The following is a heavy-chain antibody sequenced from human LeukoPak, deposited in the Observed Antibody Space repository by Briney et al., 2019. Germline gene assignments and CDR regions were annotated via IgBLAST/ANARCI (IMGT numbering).Heavy chain of an antibody. CDR2: ISISGSTI. J-gene: IGHJ4*02. CDR3: ARDRSGYSGYDFFDY. Sequence: GGSLRLSCAASGFTFSSFETNWVRQAPGKGLEWVSYISISGSTIYYADSVKGRFTISRDNAKNSLYLQMNSLRAEDTAVYYCARDRSGYSGYDFFDYWGQGTLVTVSS. CDR1: GFTFSSFE. V-gene: IGHV3-48*03. D-gene: IGHD5-12*01.